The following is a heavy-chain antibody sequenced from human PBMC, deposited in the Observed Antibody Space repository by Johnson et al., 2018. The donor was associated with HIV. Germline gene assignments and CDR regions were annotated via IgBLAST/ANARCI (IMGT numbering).Heavy chain of an antibody. CDR3: TTVAGYYDRSGYYYPDAFDI. CDR1: GFTFSNAW. Sequence: VQLVESGGGLVKPGGSLRLSCAASGFTFSNAWMSWVRQAPGKGLEWVGRIKSKTDGGTTDYAAPVKGRFTISRDDSKNTLYLQMNSLKTEDTAVYYCTTVAGYYDRSGYYYPDAFDIWGQGTMVTVSS. D-gene: IGHD3-22*01. J-gene: IGHJ3*02. CDR2: IKSKTDGGTT. V-gene: IGHV3-15*01.